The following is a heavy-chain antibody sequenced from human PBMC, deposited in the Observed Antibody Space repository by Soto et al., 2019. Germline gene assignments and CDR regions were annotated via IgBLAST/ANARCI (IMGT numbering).Heavy chain of an antibody. CDR2: IYYSGST. D-gene: IGHD3-22*01. Sequence: QLQLQESGPGLVKPSETLSLTCTVSGGSISSSSYYWGWIRQPPGKGLEWIGSIYYSGSTYYNPSLKSRVTISVDTSKNQFSLKLSSVTAADTAVYYCARLLHYYDSSGPRGWGFDPWGQGTLVTVSS. V-gene: IGHV4-39*01. CDR3: ARLLHYYDSSGPRGWGFDP. J-gene: IGHJ5*02. CDR1: GGSISSSSYY.